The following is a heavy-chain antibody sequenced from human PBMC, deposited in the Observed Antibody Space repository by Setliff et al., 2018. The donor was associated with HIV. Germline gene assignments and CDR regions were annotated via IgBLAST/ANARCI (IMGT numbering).Heavy chain of an antibody. CDR1: GFTFSNYG. J-gene: IGHJ6*03. D-gene: IGHD4-17*01. V-gene: IGHV3-30*02. CDR2: IRYDGSNK. CDR3: VKARVDGDYYYYYYMDV. Sequence: PGGSLRLSCAASGFTFSNYGIHWVRQAPGKGLEWVAFIRYDGSNKYYADSVKGRFTISRDNSKNTLYLQMNSLRAEDTAVYYCVKARVDGDYYYYYYMDVWGKGTTVTVSS.